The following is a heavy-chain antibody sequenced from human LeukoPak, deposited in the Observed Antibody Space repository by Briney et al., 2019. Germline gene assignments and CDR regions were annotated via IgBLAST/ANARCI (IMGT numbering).Heavy chain of an antibody. V-gene: IGHV3-23*01. J-gene: IGHJ4*02. D-gene: IGHD1-26*01. Sequence: PGGSLRLSCVAPGFTFEKYVMNWVRQAPGEGLEWLATIYGSGVRISYADSVKGRFTISRDNSNNTLYLQMNSLRVEDTAMYFCAKDLGWELPAEAYWGQGILVTVSS. CDR3: AKDLGWELPAEAY. CDR1: GFTFEKYV. CDR2: IYGSGVRI.